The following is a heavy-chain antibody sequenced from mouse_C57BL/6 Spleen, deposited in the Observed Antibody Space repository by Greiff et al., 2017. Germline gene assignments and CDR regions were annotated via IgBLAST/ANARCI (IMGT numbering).Heavy chain of an antibody. V-gene: IGHV1-52*01. CDR2: IDPSDSET. D-gene: IGHD2-1*01. CDR3: AKSRRNYNCAMDY. CDR1: GYTFTSYW. J-gene: IGHJ4*01. Sequence: VQLQQSGAELVRPGSSVKLSCKASGYTFTSYWMHWVKQRPIQGLEWIGNIDPSDSETHYNQKFKDKATLTVDKSSSTAYMQLSSLTSDDSAVYYCAKSRRNYNCAMDYWGQGTSVTVSS.